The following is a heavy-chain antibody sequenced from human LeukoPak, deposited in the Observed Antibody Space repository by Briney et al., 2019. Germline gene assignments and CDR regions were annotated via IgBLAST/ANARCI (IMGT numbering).Heavy chain of an antibody. CDR3: ARVPVGATTGYYFDY. Sequence: ASVKVSCKASGYTFTSYGISWVRQAPGQGLEWMGWISAYNGNTNYAQKLQGRVTMTTDTSTSTAYMELRSLRSDDTAVYYCARVPVGATTGYYFDYWGQGTLVTVSS. J-gene: IGHJ4*02. CDR2: ISAYNGNT. CDR1: GYTFTSYG. D-gene: IGHD1-26*01. V-gene: IGHV1-18*01.